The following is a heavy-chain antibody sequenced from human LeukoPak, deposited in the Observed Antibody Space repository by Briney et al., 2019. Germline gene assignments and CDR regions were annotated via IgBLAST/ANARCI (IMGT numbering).Heavy chain of an antibody. CDR3: ARDYDILTGYYRGYFQH. V-gene: IGHV1-2*06. CDR1: GYTLTDYY. Sequence: ASVKVSCKAFGYTLTDYYLHWVRQAPGQGLEWMGRINPNSGDTNTPQKFQGRVTMTRDTAISTAYMELSRVRFDDTAVYYCARDYDILTGYYRGYFQHWGQGTLVTVSS. CDR2: INPNSGDT. J-gene: IGHJ1*01. D-gene: IGHD3-9*01.